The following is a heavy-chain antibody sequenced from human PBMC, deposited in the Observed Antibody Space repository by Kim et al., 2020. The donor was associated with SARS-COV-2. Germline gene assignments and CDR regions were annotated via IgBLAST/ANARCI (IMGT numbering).Heavy chain of an antibody. CDR3: ARGGRGDHFYNGMDV. V-gene: IGHV1-18*01. D-gene: IGHD2-21*02. J-gene: IGHJ6*02. CDR2: IGAYNGMS. CDR1: GYTFAAYG. Sequence: ASVKVSCKASGYTFAAYGISWVRQARGQGLEWMGGIGAYNGMSDYGQTFRDRITMTTDISSNTAYLEVRSLRSDDTAIYYCARGGRGDHFYNGMDVCGQGTAVIVSS.